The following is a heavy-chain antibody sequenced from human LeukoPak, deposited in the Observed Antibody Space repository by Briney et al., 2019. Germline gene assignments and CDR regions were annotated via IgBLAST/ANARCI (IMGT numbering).Heavy chain of an antibody. Sequence: SETLSLTCTVSGGSINSSSYYWGWIRQPPGKGLEWIGSIYYRGSTYDNPSLKSRDTISVDTSKNQFSLKLSSVTAADTAVYYCARLGIVVVQGALDIWGQGTMVTVSS. CDR1: GGSINSSSYY. CDR3: ARLGIVVVQGALDI. D-gene: IGHD3-22*01. CDR2: IYYRGST. J-gene: IGHJ3*02. V-gene: IGHV4-39*01.